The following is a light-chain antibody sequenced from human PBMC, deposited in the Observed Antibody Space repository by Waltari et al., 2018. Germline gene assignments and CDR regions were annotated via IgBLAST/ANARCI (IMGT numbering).Light chain of an antibody. CDR2: WAS. CDR3: QQYYTTPWT. Sequence: DIVMTQSPDSLAVSLGERATINCESSQSVLYSSNNKNYLAWYQQKPGQPPKLLIYWASTRDSGVPDRFSGSGSGKDFTLTISSLQAEDVAFYYCQQYYTTPWTFGQGTKVEIK. CDR1: QSVLYSSNNKNY. V-gene: IGKV4-1*01. J-gene: IGKJ1*01.